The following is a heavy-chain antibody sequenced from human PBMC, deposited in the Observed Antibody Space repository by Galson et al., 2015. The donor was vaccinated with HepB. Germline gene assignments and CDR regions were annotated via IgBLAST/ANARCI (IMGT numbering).Heavy chain of an antibody. D-gene: IGHD4-11*01. CDR3: ASLTPSKEDDAFDI. CDR1: GFTVSSNY. CDR2: IYSGGST. Sequence: SLRLSCAASGFTVSSNYMSWVRQAPGKGLEWVSVIYSGGSTYYADSVKGRFTISRDNSKNTLYLQMNSLRAEDTAVYYCASLTPSKEDDAFDIWGQGTMVTVSS. V-gene: IGHV3-66*02. J-gene: IGHJ3*02.